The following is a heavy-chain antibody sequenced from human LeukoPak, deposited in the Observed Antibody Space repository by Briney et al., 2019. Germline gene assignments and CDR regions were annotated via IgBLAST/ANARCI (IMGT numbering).Heavy chain of an antibody. Sequence: TGGSLRLSCTASGFTFGDYAMSWFRQAPGKGLVWVSRINNDGSSTIYADSVKGRFTISRDNAKNTLYLQMNSLRDDDTAVYYCVRDNGGEHLWGQGTLVTVSS. J-gene: IGHJ4*02. CDR2: INNDGSST. CDR1: GFTFGDYA. CDR3: VRDNGGEHL. D-gene: IGHD3-16*01. V-gene: IGHV3-74*01.